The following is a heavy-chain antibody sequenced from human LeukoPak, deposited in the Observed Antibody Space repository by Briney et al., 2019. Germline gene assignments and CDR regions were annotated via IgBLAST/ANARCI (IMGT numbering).Heavy chain of an antibody. D-gene: IGHD3-10*01. Sequence: GESPKISCKGSGYSFTSYWIGWVRQMPGKGLEWMGIIYPGDSDTRYSPSFQGQVTISADKSISTAYLQWSSLKASDTAMYYCARGGSILWFGNHAFDIWGQGTMVTVSS. CDR2: IYPGDSDT. CDR3: ARGGSILWFGNHAFDI. CDR1: GYSFTSYW. J-gene: IGHJ3*02. V-gene: IGHV5-51*01.